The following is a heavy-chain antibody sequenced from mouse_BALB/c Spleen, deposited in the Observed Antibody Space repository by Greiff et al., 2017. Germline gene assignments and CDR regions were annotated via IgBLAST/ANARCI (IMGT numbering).Heavy chain of an antibody. J-gene: IGHJ1*01. CDR3: ARAGSHWYFDV. CDR1: GFSLTGYG. D-gene: IGHD6-2*01. CDR2: IWGDGST. Sequence: VKVVESGPGLVAPSQSLSITCTVSGFSLTGYGVNWVRQPPGKGLEWLGMIWGDGSTDYNSALKSRLSISKDNPKSQVFLKMNSLQTDDTARYYCARAGSHWYFDVWGAGTTVTVSS. V-gene: IGHV2-6-7*01.